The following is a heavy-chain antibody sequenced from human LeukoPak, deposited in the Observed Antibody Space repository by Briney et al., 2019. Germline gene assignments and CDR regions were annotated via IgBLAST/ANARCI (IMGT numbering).Heavy chain of an antibody. D-gene: IGHD3-10*01. CDR1: GFTFDDYA. V-gene: IGHV3-9*01. CDR2: ISWNSGSI. J-gene: IGHJ4*02. CDR3: ARSDYYGSGSSGKTFDY. Sequence: GGSLRLSCAASGFTFDDYAMHWVRQAPGKGLEWVSGISWNSGSIGYADSVKGRFTISRDNAKNSLYLQMNSLRAEDTALYYCARSDYYGSGSSGKTFDYWGQGTLVTVSP.